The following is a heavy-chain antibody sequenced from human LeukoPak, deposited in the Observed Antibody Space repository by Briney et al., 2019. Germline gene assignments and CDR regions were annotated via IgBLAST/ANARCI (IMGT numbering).Heavy chain of an antibody. CDR2: IYCSGST. J-gene: IGHJ3*02. V-gene: IGHV4-39*07. Sequence: SETLSLTCTVSGGSISSSSYYWGWIRQPPGKGLEWIGSIYCSGSTYYNPSLKSRVTISVDTSKNQFSLKLSSVTAADTAVYYCARDSPLTHAFDIWGQGTMVTV. CDR1: GGSISSSSYY. CDR3: ARDSPLTHAFDI.